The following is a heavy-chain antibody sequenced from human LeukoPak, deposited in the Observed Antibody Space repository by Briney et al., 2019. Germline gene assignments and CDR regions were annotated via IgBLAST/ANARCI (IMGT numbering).Heavy chain of an antibody. CDR1: GGSFSGYY. Sequence: SETLSLPCAVYGGSFSGYYWSWIRQPPGKGLEWIGEINHSGSTNYNPSLKSRVTISVDTSKNQFSLKLSSVTAADTAVYYCASFGGSVDYWGQGTLVTVSS. CDR3: ASFGGSVDY. CDR2: INHSGST. V-gene: IGHV4-34*01. D-gene: IGHD2-15*01. J-gene: IGHJ4*02.